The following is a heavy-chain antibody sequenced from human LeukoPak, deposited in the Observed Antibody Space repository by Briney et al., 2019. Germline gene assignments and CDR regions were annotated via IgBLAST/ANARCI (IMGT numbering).Heavy chain of an antibody. D-gene: IGHD6-19*01. V-gene: IGHV3-53*01. CDR3: ARASVAVAGTWFDP. CDR1: GFTVSSNY. Sequence: GGSLRLSCAVSGFTVSSNYMSWVRQAPGKGLEWVSVIYSGGSTYYADSVKGRFTISRDNSKNTLYLQMNSLRAEDTAVYYCARASVAVAGTWFDPWGQGTLVTVSS. J-gene: IGHJ5*02. CDR2: IYSGGST.